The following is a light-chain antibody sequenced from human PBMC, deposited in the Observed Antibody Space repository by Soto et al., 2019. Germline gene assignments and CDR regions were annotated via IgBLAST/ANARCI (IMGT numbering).Light chain of an antibody. J-gene: IGLJ2*01. V-gene: IGLV2-14*03. Sequence: QSALTQPASVSGSPGQSITISCTGTSSDVGGHNFVSWYQQHPGRAPKLMIYDVRNRPSGVSNRFSGSKSANTASLVIYGLQADDAAEYYGSSYSSSDTTVFGGGTKLT. CDR2: DVR. CDR3: SSYSSSDTTV. CDR1: SSDVGGHNF.